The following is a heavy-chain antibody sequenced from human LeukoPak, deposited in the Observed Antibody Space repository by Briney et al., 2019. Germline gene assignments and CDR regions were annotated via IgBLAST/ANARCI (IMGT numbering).Heavy chain of an antibody. D-gene: IGHD3-22*01. CDR2: ISWNSGSI. CDR1: GFTFDDYA. Sequence: SLRLSCAASGFTFDDYAMHWVRQAPGKGLEWVSGISWNSGSIGYADSVKGRFTISRDNAKNSLYLQMNSLRAEDTALYYCAKASYDSSGYYPFDYWGQGTLVTVSS. CDR3: AKASYDSSGYYPFDY. J-gene: IGHJ4*02. V-gene: IGHV3-9*01.